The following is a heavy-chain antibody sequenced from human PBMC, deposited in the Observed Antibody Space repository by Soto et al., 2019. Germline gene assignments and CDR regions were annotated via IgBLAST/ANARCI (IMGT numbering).Heavy chain of an antibody. CDR2: ISYDGSNK. CDR1: GFTFSSYA. J-gene: IGHJ6*02. V-gene: IGHV3-30-3*01. Sequence: GGSLRLSCAASGFTFSSYAMHWVRQAPGKGLEWVAVISYDGSNKYYADSVKGRFTISRDNSKNTLYLQMNSLRAEDTAVYYCAREINYDFWSGYYIESYYYGMDVWGQGTTVTVSS. CDR3: AREINYDFWSGYYIESYYYGMDV. D-gene: IGHD3-3*01.